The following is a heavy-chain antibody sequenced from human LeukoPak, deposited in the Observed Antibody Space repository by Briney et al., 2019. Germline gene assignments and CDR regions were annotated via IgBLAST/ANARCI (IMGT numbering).Heavy chain of an antibody. Sequence: GGSLRLSCAASGFTFSDYYMNWVPQAPGKGLEWVSSISSSSTIYYADSVKGRFTISRDNAKNSLYLQMNSLRAEDTAVYYCAKDYYYDSSGEVDAFDIWGQGTMVTVSS. CDR2: ISSSSTI. D-gene: IGHD3-22*01. CDR3: AKDYYYDSSGEVDAFDI. V-gene: IGHV3-69-1*02. J-gene: IGHJ3*02. CDR1: GFTFSDYY.